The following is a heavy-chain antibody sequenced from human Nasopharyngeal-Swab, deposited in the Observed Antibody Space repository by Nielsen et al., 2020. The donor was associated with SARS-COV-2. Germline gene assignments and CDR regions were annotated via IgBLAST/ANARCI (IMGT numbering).Heavy chain of an antibody. CDR1: GFTFSTYS. D-gene: IGHD5-18*01. CDR2: ISGGNSAI. Sequence: GVLKISCAASGFTFSTYSMNWVRQAPGKGLEWVSYISGGNSAIYYADSVKARFTISRDNAKNSLYLQMNSLRDEDTAVYFCARDPGNSYANMDVWGQGTTVTVSS. V-gene: IGHV3-48*02. CDR3: ARDPGNSYANMDV. J-gene: IGHJ6*02.